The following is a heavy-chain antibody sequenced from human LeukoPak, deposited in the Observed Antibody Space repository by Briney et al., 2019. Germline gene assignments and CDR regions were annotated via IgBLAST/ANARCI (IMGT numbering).Heavy chain of an antibody. Sequence: ASVKVSCKASGYTFTGYYMHWVRQAPGQGLEWMGWISAYNGNTNYAQKLQGRVTMTTDTSTSTAYMELRSLRSDDTAVYYCARDSPMYYDSSGYLFDYWGQGTLVTVSS. V-gene: IGHV1-18*04. D-gene: IGHD3-22*01. J-gene: IGHJ4*02. CDR1: GYTFTGYY. CDR2: ISAYNGNT. CDR3: ARDSPMYYDSSGYLFDY.